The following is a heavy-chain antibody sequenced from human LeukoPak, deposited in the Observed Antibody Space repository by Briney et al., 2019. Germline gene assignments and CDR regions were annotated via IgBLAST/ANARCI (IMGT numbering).Heavy chain of an antibody. CDR2: INPSGGST. V-gene: IGHV1-46*01. Sequence: ASVKVSCKASGYTFTNYYMHWVRQAPGQGLEWMGVINPSGGSTNYAQKFQGRVAMTRDTSMGTLYMELSSLRSDDTAVYYCARACGSLTYYLTYFDYWGQGTLVTVSS. D-gene: IGHD3-10*01. CDR1: GYTFTNYY. J-gene: IGHJ4*02. CDR3: ARACGSLTYYLTYFDY.